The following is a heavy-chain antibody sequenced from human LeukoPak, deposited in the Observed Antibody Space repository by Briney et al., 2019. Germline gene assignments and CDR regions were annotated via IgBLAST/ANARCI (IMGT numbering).Heavy chain of an antibody. CDR3: ARLTSSGWYPVWFDP. Sequence: GGSLRLSCAASGFTFSDYYMSWIRQAPGKGLEWVSYISSSGSTIYYADSVKGRFTISRDNAKNSLYLQMNSLRAEDTAVYYCARLTSSGWYPVWFDPWGQGTLVTVSS. D-gene: IGHD6-19*01. CDR1: GFTFSDYY. V-gene: IGHV3-11*04. J-gene: IGHJ5*02. CDR2: ISSSGSTI.